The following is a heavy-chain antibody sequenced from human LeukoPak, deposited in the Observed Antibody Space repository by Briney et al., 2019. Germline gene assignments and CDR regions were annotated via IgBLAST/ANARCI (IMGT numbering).Heavy chain of an antibody. CDR3: ARRLRSRYFHWLLSWFDP. V-gene: IGHV4-39*07. J-gene: IGHJ5*02. D-gene: IGHD3-9*01. CDR2: IYYSGST. CDR1: GGSISSSSYY. Sequence: SETLSLTCTVSGGSISSSSYYWGWIRQPPGKGLEWIGSIYYSGSTNYNPYLKSRVTISVDTSKNQFSLKLSSVTAADTAVYYCARRLRSRYFHWLLSWFDPWGQGTLVTVSS.